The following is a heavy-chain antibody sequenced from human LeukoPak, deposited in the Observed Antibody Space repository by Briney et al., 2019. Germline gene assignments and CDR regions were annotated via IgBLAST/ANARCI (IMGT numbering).Heavy chain of an antibody. CDR3: ARSIAAAGKRDNWFDP. V-gene: IGHV4-61*02. CDR2: IYTSGST. Sequence: PSQTLSLTCTVSGGSISSGSYYWSWIRQPAGKGLEWIGRIYTSGSTNYNPSLKSRVTISVDTSKNQFSLKLSSVTAADTAVYYCARSIAAAGKRDNWFDPWGQGTLVTVSS. CDR1: GGSISSGSYY. J-gene: IGHJ5*02. D-gene: IGHD6-13*01.